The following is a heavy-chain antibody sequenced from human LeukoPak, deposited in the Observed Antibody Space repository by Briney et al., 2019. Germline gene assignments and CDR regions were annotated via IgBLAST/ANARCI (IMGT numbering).Heavy chain of an antibody. J-gene: IGHJ6*02. CDR3: AREGGFCSSTSCQVYSYYGMDV. Sequence: PSETLSLTCTVSGGSISSGDYSWSWVRQPPGKGLEWIGYIYYSGSTYYNPSLKSRVSISVDTSKNQFSLKLSSVTATDTAVYYCAREGGFCSSTSCQVYSYYGMDVWGQGTTVTVSS. V-gene: IGHV4-30-4*01. CDR2: IYYSGST. CDR1: GGSISSGDYS. D-gene: IGHD2-2*01.